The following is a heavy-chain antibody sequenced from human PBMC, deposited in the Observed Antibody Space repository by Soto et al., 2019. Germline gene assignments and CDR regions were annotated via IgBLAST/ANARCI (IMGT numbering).Heavy chain of an antibody. V-gene: IGHV3-30*18. Sequence: GGSLRLSCAASGFTFSTYGMHWVRQAPGKGLEWVALISFDASNKYYADSVKGRFTISRDNSKNTLFLLMDSLRAEDTAVYYCAKEHDGSGYFHQYGMDVWGQGTTVTVSS. CDR2: ISFDASNK. D-gene: IGHD3-22*01. CDR1: GFTFSTYG. CDR3: AKEHDGSGYFHQYGMDV. J-gene: IGHJ6*02.